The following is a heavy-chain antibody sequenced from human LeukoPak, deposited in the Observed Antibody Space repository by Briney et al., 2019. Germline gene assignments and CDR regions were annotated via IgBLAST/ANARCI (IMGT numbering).Heavy chain of an antibody. CDR1: GYTFTSYG. CDR3: ARDERVYSYGLYYCYGMDV. CDR2: INAYNGNT. J-gene: IGHJ6*02. Sequence: ASVKVSCKASGYTFTSYGISWVRQAPGQGLEWMGWINAYNGNTNYAQKLQGRVTMTTDTSTSTAYMELRSLRSDDTAVYYCARDERVYSYGLYYCYGMDVWGQGTTVTVSS. V-gene: IGHV1-18*01. D-gene: IGHD5-18*01.